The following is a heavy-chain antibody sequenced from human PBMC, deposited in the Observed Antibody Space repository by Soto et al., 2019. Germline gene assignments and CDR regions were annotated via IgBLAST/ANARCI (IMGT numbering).Heavy chain of an antibody. Sequence: GASVKVSCKASGYTFTTYYIHWVRQAPGQGLEWMGIINPGSGNTNYAQNFRGRLTMTRDTSTSTVYMELSSLRSEDTAVYYCARDLEWGHLDAFDIWGQGTMVTVSS. CDR3: ARDLEWGHLDAFDI. J-gene: IGHJ3*02. CDR2: INPGSGNT. D-gene: IGHD2-8*01. V-gene: IGHV1-46*01. CDR1: GYTFTTYY.